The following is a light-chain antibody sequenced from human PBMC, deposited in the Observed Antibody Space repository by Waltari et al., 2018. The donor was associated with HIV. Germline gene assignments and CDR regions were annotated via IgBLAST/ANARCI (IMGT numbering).Light chain of an antibody. CDR2: DGS. CDR3: SSYTSSSSLLV. Sequence: QSALTQPASVSGSPGQSITISCTGTSSDVGGSNYVSWYQQHPGKAPKLMIYDGSNRPSGVSNRFSGSKSGNTASLTISGLQAEDEADYYCSSYTSSSSLLVFGGGTKLTVL. CDR1: SSDVGGSNY. J-gene: IGLJ3*02. V-gene: IGLV2-14*03.